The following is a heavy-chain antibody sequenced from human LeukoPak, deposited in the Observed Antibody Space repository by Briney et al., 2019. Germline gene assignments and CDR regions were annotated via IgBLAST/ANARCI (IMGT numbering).Heavy chain of an antibody. D-gene: IGHD3-22*01. Sequence: GGSLRLSCAASGFTFSSYSFNWVRQAPGKGLEWVSTINTVASYIYYADSVRGRFTISRDNAENSLWLQMNGLRAEDSAVYYCARLRRNSDRSGFYYYYDNWGQGTLVTVSS. V-gene: IGHV3-21*01. CDR2: INTVASYI. CDR3: ARLRRNSDRSGFYYYYDN. J-gene: IGHJ4*02. CDR1: GFTFSSYS.